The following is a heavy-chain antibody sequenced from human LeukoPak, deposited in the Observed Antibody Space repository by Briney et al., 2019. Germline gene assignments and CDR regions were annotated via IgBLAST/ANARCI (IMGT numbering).Heavy chain of an antibody. V-gene: IGHV1-69*13. CDR3: ARDPPYSSSLPGAFDI. Sequence: ASVKVSCKASGYTFTSYGISWVRQAPGQGLEWMGGIIPIFGTANYAQKFQGRVTITADESTSTAYMELSSLRSEDTAVYYCARDPPYSSSLPGAFDIWGQGTMVTVSS. J-gene: IGHJ3*02. CDR1: GYTFTSYG. D-gene: IGHD6-13*01. CDR2: IIPIFGTA.